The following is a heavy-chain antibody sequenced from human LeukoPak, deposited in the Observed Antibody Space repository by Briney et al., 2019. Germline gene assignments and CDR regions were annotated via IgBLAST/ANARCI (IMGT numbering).Heavy chain of an antibody. J-gene: IGHJ4*02. CDR3: ARDASIVATITLSY. D-gene: IGHD5-12*01. CDR1: GFTFSSYA. Sequence: GRSLRLSRAASGFTFSSYAMHWVRQAPGKGLEWVAVISYDGSNKYYADSVKGRFTISKDNSKNTLYLQMNSLRAEDTAVYYCARDASIVATITLSYWGQGTLVTVSS. CDR2: ISYDGSNK. V-gene: IGHV3-30-3*01.